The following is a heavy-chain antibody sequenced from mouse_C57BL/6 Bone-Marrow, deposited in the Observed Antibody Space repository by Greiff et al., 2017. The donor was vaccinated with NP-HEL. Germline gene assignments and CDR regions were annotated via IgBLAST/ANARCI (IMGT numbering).Heavy chain of an antibody. V-gene: IGHV2-3*01. CDR3: AKEGTVVATDAMDY. J-gene: IGHJ4*01. CDR1: GFSLTSYG. Sequence: VKLVESGPGLVAPSQSLSITCTVSGFSLTSYGVSWVRQPPGKGLEWLGVIWGDGSTNYHSALISRLSISKDNSKSQVFLKLNSLQTDDTATYYCAKEGTVVATDAMDYWGQGTSVTVSS. CDR2: IWGDGST. D-gene: IGHD1-1*01.